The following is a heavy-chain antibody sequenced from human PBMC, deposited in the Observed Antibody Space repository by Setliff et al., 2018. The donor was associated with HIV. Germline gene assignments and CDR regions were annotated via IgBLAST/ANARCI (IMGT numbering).Heavy chain of an antibody. Sequence: GASVKVSCKASGGTFSSYVINWVRQTPGQGLAWMGSIIPSLGVTNYAQKFLGRVTITADKSTNTAYMELSSLRSDDTAVYYCARDIPHDYTFWSGSTRFDPWGQGTLVTVSS. CDR2: IIPSLGVT. J-gene: IGHJ5*02. CDR1: GGTFSSYV. CDR3: ARDIPHDYTFWSGSTRFDP. V-gene: IGHV1-69*04. D-gene: IGHD3-3*01.